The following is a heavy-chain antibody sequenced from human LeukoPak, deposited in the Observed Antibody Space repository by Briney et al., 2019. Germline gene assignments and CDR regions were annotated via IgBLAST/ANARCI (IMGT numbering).Heavy chain of an antibody. D-gene: IGHD3-3*01. J-gene: IGHJ4*02. CDR2: IIPIFGTA. V-gene: IGHV1-69*05. CDR1: GYTFTSYG. CDR3: ARDMGDTIFGVAFDY. Sequence: ASVKVSCKASGYTFTSYGISWVRQAPGQGLEWMGGIIPIFGTANYAQKFQGRVTITTDESTSTAYMELSSLRSEDTAVYYCARDMGDTIFGVAFDYWGQGTLVTVSS.